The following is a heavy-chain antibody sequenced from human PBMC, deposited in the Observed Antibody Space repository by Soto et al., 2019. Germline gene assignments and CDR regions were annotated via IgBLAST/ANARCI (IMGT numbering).Heavy chain of an antibody. CDR3: ARKDYGDYGWFDP. D-gene: IGHD4-17*01. V-gene: IGHV4-4*02. CDR1: GGSIGSINW. Sequence: QVQLQESGPGLVKPSETLSLTCAVSGGSIGSINWGGWVGQPPGRGLEWIGEIYPSGSSNYNSSLKSRVSISVDKSKNQFSLKLSSMTAADTAVYYCARKDYGDYGWFDPWGQGTLVTVSS. J-gene: IGHJ5*02. CDR2: IYPSGSS.